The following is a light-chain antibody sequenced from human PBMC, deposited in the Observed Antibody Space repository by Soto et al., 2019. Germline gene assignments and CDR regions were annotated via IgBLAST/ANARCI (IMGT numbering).Light chain of an antibody. CDR1: TGPVSRGYY. Sequence: QAVVTQEPSLTVSPGGTVTLICASSTGPVSRGYYPNWFQQKPGQAPRALIYDTGIKHSWTPGRFSGSLLGGKAVLTLSGAQPEDEAEYYCLLSYGGTYVFGLGTKVTVL. V-gene: IGLV7-43*01. CDR3: LLSYGGTYV. J-gene: IGLJ1*01. CDR2: DTG.